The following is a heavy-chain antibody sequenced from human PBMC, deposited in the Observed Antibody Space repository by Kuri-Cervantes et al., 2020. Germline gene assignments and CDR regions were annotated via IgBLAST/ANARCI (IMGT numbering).Heavy chain of an antibody. CDR1: GLTFSIYT. CDR3: AKVGGYDWAYYYMDV. Sequence: GGSLRLSCAASGLTFSIYTMNWVRQAPGKGLEWVSSISSSSSYIYYADSVKGRFTISRDNAKNSLYLQMNSLRAEDTAIYYCAKVGGYDWAYYYMDVWGKGTTVTVSS. CDR2: ISSSSSYI. V-gene: IGHV3-21*01. D-gene: IGHD5-12*01. J-gene: IGHJ6*03.